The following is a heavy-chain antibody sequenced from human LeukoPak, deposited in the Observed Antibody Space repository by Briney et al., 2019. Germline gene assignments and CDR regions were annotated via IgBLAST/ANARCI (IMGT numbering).Heavy chain of an antibody. CDR2: IYTSGGT. CDR1: DDSISSYY. J-gene: IGHJ5*02. CDR3: AKDWELGS. D-gene: IGHD1-26*01. Sequence: SETLSLTCTVSDDSISSYYWSWIRQPAGKGLEWIGNIYTSGGTNYNPSLKSRVTISLDTSKDQLSLKLTSVTTADTAFYYCAKDWELGSWGQGTLVTVSS. V-gene: IGHV4-4*07.